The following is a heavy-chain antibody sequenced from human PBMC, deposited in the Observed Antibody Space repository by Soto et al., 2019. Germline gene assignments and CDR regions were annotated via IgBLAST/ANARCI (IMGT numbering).Heavy chain of an antibody. J-gene: IGHJ4*02. D-gene: IGHD1-1*01. CDR3: ARQSLGNIRLRGFDY. V-gene: IGHV3-33*01. Sequence: LRLSCAASGFTFSSYGMHWVRQAPGKGLEWVAVIWYDGSEKYYADSVKGRFTISRDNSKNTLYLQMNSLRAEDTAVYYCARQSLGNIRLRGFDYWGQGALVTVSS. CDR2: IWYDGSEK. CDR1: GFTFSSYG.